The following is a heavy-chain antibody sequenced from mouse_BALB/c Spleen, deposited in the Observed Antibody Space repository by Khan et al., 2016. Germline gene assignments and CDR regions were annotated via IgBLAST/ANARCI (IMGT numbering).Heavy chain of an antibody. V-gene: IGHV3-1*02. CDR2: IHYSGST. CDR3: TRGDYYGSGY. D-gene: IGHD1-1*01. CDR1: GYSITSGYS. J-gene: IGHJ2*01. Sequence: EVQLQDSGPDLVKPSQSLSLTCTVTGYSITSGYSWHWIRQFPGNKLEWMAYIHYSGSTNYNPSLKSRISITRDTSKNQFFLQLISVTTEDTATYYCTRGDYYGSGYWGQGTTLTVSS.